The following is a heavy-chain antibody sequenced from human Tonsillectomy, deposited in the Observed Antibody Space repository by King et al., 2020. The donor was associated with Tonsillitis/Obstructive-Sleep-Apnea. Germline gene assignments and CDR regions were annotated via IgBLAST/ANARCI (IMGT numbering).Heavy chain of an antibody. D-gene: IGHD2-8*01. Sequence: VQLQESGPGRVKPSETLSLTCTVSGGSISSYYWSWIRQPPGKGLEWIGYIYDSGSTNYNPSLKSRVTISVDPSKNQFSLKLSSVTAADTAVYYCARDMVLEAGGDAFDIWGQGTMVTVSS. CDR2: IYDSGST. CDR3: ARDMVLEAGGDAFDI. V-gene: IGHV4-59*01. J-gene: IGHJ3*02. CDR1: GGSISSYY.